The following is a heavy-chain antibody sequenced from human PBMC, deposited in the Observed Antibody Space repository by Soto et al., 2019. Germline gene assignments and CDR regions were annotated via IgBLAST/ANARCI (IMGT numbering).Heavy chain of an antibody. Sequence: ASVKVSCKASGYTFTSYDINWVRQATGQGLEWMGWMNPNSGNTGYAQKFQGRVTMTRNTSISTAYMELSSLRSEDTAVYYCARKFKRAAAGNLGYWGQGTLVTVSS. CDR1: GYTFTSYD. CDR3: ARKFKRAAAGNLGY. J-gene: IGHJ4*02. D-gene: IGHD6-13*01. CDR2: MNPNSGNT. V-gene: IGHV1-8*01.